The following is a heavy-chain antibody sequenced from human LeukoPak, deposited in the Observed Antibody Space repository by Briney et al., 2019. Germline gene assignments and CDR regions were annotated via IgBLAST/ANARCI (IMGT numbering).Heavy chain of an antibody. J-gene: IGHJ4*02. CDR3: ARDREFCISTSCYKPLDY. D-gene: IGHD2-2*02. V-gene: IGHV3-74*01. CDR2: INTDGSST. CDR1: GFTFSSFW. Sequence: GGSLRLSCAASGFTFSSFWMHWVRQAPGEGLVWVSRINTDGSSTTYADSVKSRFTISRDNAKNTLYLQMNSLRAEDTAVYYCARDREFCISTSCYKPLDYWGQGTLVTVSS.